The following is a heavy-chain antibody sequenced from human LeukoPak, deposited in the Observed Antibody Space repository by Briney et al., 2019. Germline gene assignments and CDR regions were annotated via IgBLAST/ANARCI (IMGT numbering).Heavy chain of an antibody. CDR2: INQDGSKK. D-gene: IGHD1-14*01. Sequence: GGSLRLSCAASGFTFSSNWMAWVRQTPGEGLEWVANINQDGSKKYCVDSVKGRFTTSRDNAKNSVYLQMDSLRVEDTAVYYCARARDSTGRADYWGQGTLVTVTS. CDR3: ARARDSTGRADY. V-gene: IGHV3-7*01. CDR1: GFTFSSNW. J-gene: IGHJ4*02.